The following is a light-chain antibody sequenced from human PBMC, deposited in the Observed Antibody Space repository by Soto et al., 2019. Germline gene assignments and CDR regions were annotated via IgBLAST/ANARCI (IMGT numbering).Light chain of an antibody. CDR2: DAF. J-gene: IGKJ4*01. V-gene: IGKV3-11*01. Sequence: EIVLTQSPVTLSLSPGERATLSCRASQSVSSYLAWYQQRPGQAPRLLIYDAFNRATGIPARFSGSWSGTDFTLTISSLEPEDFAVYYCQQRSNWPLTFGGGTKVEIK. CDR1: QSVSSY. CDR3: QQRSNWPLT.